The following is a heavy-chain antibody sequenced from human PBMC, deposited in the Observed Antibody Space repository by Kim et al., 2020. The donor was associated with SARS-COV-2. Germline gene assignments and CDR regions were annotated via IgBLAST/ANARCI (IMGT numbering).Heavy chain of an antibody. V-gene: IGHV3-74*01. CDR2: INSDGSST. J-gene: IGHJ6*02. Sequence: GGSLRLSCAASGFTFSSYWMHWVRQAPGKGLVWVSRINSDGSSTSYADSVKGRFTISRDNAKNTLYLQMNSLRAEDTAVYYCARTGGLLWFGELLWGGYYGMDVWGQGITVTISS. CDR1: GFTFSSYW. D-gene: IGHD3-10*01. CDR3: ARTGGLLWFGELLWGGYYGMDV.